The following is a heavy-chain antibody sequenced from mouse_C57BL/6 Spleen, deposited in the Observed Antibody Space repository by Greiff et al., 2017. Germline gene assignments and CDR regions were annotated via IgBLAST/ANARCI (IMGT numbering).Heavy chain of an antibody. J-gene: IGHJ4*01. CDR3: ANIYDGYYDAMDY. CDR2: INPYNGDT. Sequence: EVHLVESGPELVKPGASVKISCKASGYSFTGYFMNWVMQSPGKSLEWIGRINPYNGDTFYNQKFKGKATLTVDKSSSTAHMELRSLTSEDSAVYYCANIYDGYYDAMDYWGQGTSVTVSS. V-gene: IGHV1-20*01. CDR1: GYSFTGYF. D-gene: IGHD2-3*01.